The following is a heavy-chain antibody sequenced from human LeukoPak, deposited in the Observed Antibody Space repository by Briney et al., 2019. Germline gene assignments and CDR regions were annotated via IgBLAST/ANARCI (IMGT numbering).Heavy chain of an antibody. V-gene: IGHV1-2*02. D-gene: IGHD3-22*01. Sequence: ASVKVSCKASGYTFTGYYIHWVRQAPGQGLEWMGWINPNSGGTNYAQKFQGGVTMTRDTSISTAYMELSRLRSDDTAVYYCARVWDSSGYYNYYFDYWGQGTLVTVSS. CDR3: ARVWDSSGYYNYYFDY. J-gene: IGHJ4*02. CDR2: INPNSGGT. CDR1: GYTFTGYY.